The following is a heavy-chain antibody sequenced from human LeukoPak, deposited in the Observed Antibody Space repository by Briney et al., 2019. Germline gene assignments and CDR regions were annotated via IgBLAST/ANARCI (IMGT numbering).Heavy chain of an antibody. CDR1: GFTFSSYA. CDR3: VKLSSAYYFDY. V-gene: IGHV3-64D*09. J-gene: IGHJ4*02. CDR2: IRSDGGGT. Sequence: PGGSLRLSCSASGFTFSSYAMHWVRQAPGKGLEYVSAIRSDGGGTYYADSVKGRFTISRDNSKNTLYLQMSSLRPEDTAVYYCVKLSSAYYFDYWGQGTLVTVSS. D-gene: IGHD6-19*01.